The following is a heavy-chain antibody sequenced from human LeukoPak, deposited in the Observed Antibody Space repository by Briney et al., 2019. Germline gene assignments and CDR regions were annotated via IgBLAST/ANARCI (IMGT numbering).Heavy chain of an antibody. D-gene: IGHD5-12*01. V-gene: IGHV3-23*01. CDR2: ISVSGAGT. CDR1: GFTFNIYS. CDR3: AKGLSGYVPFDY. Sequence: GGSLRLSCAASGFTFNIYSMTWVRQAPGKGLEWVSTISVSGAGTYYADSVKGRFTISRDTSKNTLHLQMNSLRAEDTAVYYCAKGLSGYVPFDYWGQGTLVTVSS. J-gene: IGHJ4*02.